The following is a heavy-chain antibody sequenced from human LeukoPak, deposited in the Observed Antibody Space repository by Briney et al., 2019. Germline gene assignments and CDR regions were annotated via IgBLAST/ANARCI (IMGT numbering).Heavy chain of an antibody. CDR2: ISYDGNNK. CDR3: ARDRDFAASSGPFDC. CDR1: GFTFSSYA. D-gene: IGHD3-10*01. V-gene: IGHV3-30*04. Sequence: GRSLRLSCAASGFTFSSYAIHWVRQAPGKGLEWLAVISYDGNNKYYADSVTARFTISRDNSKNTLYPQMNSLRTEDTALYYCARDRDFAASSGPFDCWGQGTLVTVSS. J-gene: IGHJ4*02.